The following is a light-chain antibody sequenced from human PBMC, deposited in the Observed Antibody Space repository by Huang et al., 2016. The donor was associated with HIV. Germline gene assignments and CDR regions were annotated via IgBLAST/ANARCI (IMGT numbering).Light chain of an antibody. V-gene: IGKV3-15*01. CDR1: QSVSYK. CDR3: QQYNQWPYS. CDR2: DAS. Sequence: EIVMTQSPATLSVSPGERATRSCRASQSVSYKLDWYQQKPGQAPRLLIYDASTRATAVPSRFSGGGSGMEFTLTIIRLQSGDFAVYFCQQYNQWPYSFGQGTDLEI. J-gene: IGKJ2*01.